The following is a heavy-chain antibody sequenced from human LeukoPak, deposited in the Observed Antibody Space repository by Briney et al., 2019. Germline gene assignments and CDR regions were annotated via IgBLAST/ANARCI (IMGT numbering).Heavy chain of an antibody. V-gene: IGHV4-59*01. J-gene: IGHJ5*02. CDR2: FSSTGST. CDR1: GGSLSSYY. D-gene: IGHD5-18*01. CDR3: ARANTAMIA. Sequence: SETLSLTCTVSGGSLSSYYWSWIRQPPGKGLELIAYFSSTGSTNYNPSLKSRVTISVDTSKNQFSLKLNSVTAADTAVYYCARANTAMIAWGQGTLVTVSS.